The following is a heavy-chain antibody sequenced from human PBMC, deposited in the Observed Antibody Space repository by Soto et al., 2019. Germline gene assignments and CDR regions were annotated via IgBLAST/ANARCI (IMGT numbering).Heavy chain of an antibody. CDR1: GFTFSSYS. CDR3: AREEPIYYYYYGMDV. D-gene: IGHD1-1*01. Sequence: GGSLRLSCAASGFTFSSYSMNWVRQAPGKGLECVSYISSSSSTIYYADSVKGRFTISRDNAKNSLYLQMNSLRDEDTAVYYCAREEPIYYYYYGMDVWGQGTTVTVSS. J-gene: IGHJ6*02. CDR2: ISSSSSTI. V-gene: IGHV3-48*02.